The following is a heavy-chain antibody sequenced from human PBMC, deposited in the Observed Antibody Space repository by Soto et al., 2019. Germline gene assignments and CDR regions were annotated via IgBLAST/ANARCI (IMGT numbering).Heavy chain of an antibody. V-gene: IGHV3-9*01. CDR1: GFTFNDYA. CDR3: AKDIRRGFSSAWGD. D-gene: IGHD6-19*01. CDR2: MSWNSGTI. Sequence: EVQLVESGGGLVQPGRSLRLSCAASGFTFNDYAMHWVRQAPGKGLEWVSGMSWNSGTIAYADSVKGRFTVSRDNAKNSLYLQMNSLRVDDTAVYYCAKDIRRGFSSAWGDWGQGALVTVSS. J-gene: IGHJ4*02.